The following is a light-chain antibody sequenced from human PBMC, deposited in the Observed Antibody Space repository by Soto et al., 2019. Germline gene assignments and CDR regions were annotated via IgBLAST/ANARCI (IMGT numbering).Light chain of an antibody. CDR1: QSVSSSY. V-gene: IGKV3-20*01. Sequence: PGERVTLSCRASQSVSSSYLAWYQQKPGQAPRLLIYGASTRATAIPDRFSGSGSGTDFTLTIRRLEPEDFAVYYCQQYGSSPYTFARGPNWRSN. CDR2: GAS. CDR3: QQYGSSPYT. J-gene: IGKJ2*01.